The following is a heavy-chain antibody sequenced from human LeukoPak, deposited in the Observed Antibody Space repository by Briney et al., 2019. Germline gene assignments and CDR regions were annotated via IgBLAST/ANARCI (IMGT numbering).Heavy chain of an antibody. J-gene: IGHJ4*02. V-gene: IGHV1-18*01. CDR2: ISAYNGNT. CDR3: ARDSLNYYDSSGYYYTPFFDY. D-gene: IGHD3-22*01. Sequence: GASVKVSCKASGYTFTSYGISWVRQAPGQGLEWMGWISAYNGNTNYAQKLQGRVTMTTDTSTSTAYMELRSLRSDDTAVYYCARDSLNYYDSSGYYYTPFFDYWGQGTLVTVSS. CDR1: GYTFTSYG.